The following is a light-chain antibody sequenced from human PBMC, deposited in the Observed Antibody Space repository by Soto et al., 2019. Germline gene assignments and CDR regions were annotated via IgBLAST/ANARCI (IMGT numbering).Light chain of an antibody. V-gene: IGLV2-8*01. J-gene: IGLJ1*01. Sequence: QCVLTQSPSESGSPGQSVTISCTGTSSDVGGYNYVSWYQQHPGKVPKLMVYEVNKRPSGVPDRFSGSKSGNTASLTVSGLQAEDEADYYCTSYAGGNNVFGTGTKVTVL. CDR3: TSYAGGNNV. CDR1: SSDVGGYNY. CDR2: EVN.